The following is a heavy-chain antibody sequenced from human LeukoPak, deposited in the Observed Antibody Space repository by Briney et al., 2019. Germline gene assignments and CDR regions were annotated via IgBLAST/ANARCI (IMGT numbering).Heavy chain of an antibody. CDR1: GGSFSGYY. Sequence: PSETLSLTCAVYGGSFSGYYWSWIRQPPGKGREWIGEINHSGSTNYNPSLKSRVTISVDTSKNQFSLKLSSVTAADTAVYYCARGRYYYGSGSYYPKGFDYWGQGTLVTVSS. CDR3: ARGRYYYGSGSYYPKGFDY. V-gene: IGHV4-34*01. J-gene: IGHJ4*02. CDR2: INHSGST. D-gene: IGHD3-10*01.